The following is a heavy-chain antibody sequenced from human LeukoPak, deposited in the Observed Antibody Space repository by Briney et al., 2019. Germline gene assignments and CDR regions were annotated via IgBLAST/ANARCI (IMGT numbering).Heavy chain of an antibody. Sequence: SETLSLTCAVYGGSFSNYYWSWIRQPPGKGLEWIDYIYYSGSTNYNPSLKSRVAISVDTSKNQFSLKLSSVTAADTAVYYCARGFNWYFDYWGQGTLVTVSS. J-gene: IGHJ4*02. CDR2: IYYSGST. CDR3: ARGFNWYFDY. V-gene: IGHV4-59*01. D-gene: IGHD1-20*01. CDR1: GGSFSNYY.